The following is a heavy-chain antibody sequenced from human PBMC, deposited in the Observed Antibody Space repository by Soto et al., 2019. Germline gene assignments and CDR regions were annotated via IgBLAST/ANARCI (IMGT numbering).Heavy chain of an antibody. D-gene: IGHD5-12*01. V-gene: IGHV4-59*01. CDR1: GGSISSYF. Sequence: QVQLQESGPRLVKPSETLSLTCTVSGGSISSYFWSWIRQPPGKGLEWIGYVYYTGSTNSNPSLNSRVTISVDTSKNHFSLKLTSVTAADTAVYYCARSLDGYNYAFDFWGQGTMVTVSS. J-gene: IGHJ3*01. CDR3: ARSLDGYNYAFDF. CDR2: VYYTGST.